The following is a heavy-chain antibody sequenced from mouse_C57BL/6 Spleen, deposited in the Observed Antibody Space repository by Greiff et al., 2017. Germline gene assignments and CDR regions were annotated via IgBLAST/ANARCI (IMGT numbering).Heavy chain of an antibody. V-gene: IGHV1-42*01. CDR1: GYSFTGYY. CDR3: ARRDAMDY. CDR2: INPSTGGT. Sequence: EVQLQESGPELVKPGASVKISCKASGYSFTGYYMNWVKQSPEKSLEWIGEINPSTGGTTYNQKFKAKATLTVDKSSSTAYMQLKGLTSEDSAVYYCARRDAMDYWGQGTSVTVSS. J-gene: IGHJ4*01.